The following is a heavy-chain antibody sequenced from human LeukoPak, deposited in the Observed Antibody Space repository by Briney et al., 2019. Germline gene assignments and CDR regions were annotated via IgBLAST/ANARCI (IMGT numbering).Heavy chain of an antibody. Sequence: PGGSLRLSCAASGFIFSNFWMAWVRRAPGKGLEWVANIKSDGTKEYYVDSVRGRFTISRDNGKNSLYLQMNSLTADDTAVYYCVRDPHYGDFDYWGQGTLATVSS. D-gene: IGHD4-17*01. CDR3: VRDPHYGDFDY. J-gene: IGHJ4*02. V-gene: IGHV3-7*03. CDR2: IKSDGTKE. CDR1: GFIFSNFW.